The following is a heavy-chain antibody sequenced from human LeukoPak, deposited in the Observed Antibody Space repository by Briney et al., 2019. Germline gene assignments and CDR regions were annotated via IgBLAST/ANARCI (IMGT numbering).Heavy chain of an antibody. CDR2: IRPGDSDT. D-gene: IGHD1-26*01. CDR1: AYTFTNYW. J-gene: IGHJ4*02. Sequence: GESLKISCKDSAYTFTNYWIGWVRQMPGKGLEWMGIIRPGDSDTRYSPSFHGQVTISADKSISTAYLQWSSLKASDTAMYYCASTPRYSGSYGSSFDYWGQGTLVTVSS. V-gene: IGHV5-51*01. CDR3: ASTPRYSGSYGSSFDY.